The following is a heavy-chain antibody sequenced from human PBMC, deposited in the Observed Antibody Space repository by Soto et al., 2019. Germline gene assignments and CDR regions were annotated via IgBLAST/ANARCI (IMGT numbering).Heavy chain of an antibody. CDR3: ARVTQAVAADY. Sequence: QVQLVESGGGVVQPGRSLRLSCEASGLTLSNYAMHWVRQAPGKGLEWVAVISYDGSNRYYADSVKGRFTISRDNSKNTLYLQMNRLRAEDTAVYYCARVTQAVAADYWGQGTLVTVSS. J-gene: IGHJ4*02. D-gene: IGHD6-19*01. CDR2: ISYDGSNR. CDR1: GLTLSNYA. V-gene: IGHV3-30-3*01.